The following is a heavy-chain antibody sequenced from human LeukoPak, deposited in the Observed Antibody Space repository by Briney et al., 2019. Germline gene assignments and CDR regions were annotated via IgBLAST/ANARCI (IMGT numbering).Heavy chain of an antibody. V-gene: IGHV5-51*01. J-gene: IGHJ6*03. CDR3: ARVPGGNDFYYYYYYMDV. CDR1: GYSFTSYW. CDR2: IYPGDSDT. Sequence: GESLKISCKGSGYSFTSYWICWVRQMPGKGLEWMGIIYPGDSDTRYSPSFQGQVTISADKSISTAYLQWNSLRAEDTAVYYCARVPGGNDFYYYYYYMDVWGKGTTVTVSS. D-gene: IGHD1-26*01.